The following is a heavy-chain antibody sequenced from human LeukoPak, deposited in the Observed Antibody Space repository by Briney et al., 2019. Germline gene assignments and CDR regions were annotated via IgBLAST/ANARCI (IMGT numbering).Heavy chain of an antibody. J-gene: IGHJ6*02. V-gene: IGHV3-7*01. CDR2: IKQDGSEK. CDR1: GFTFSSYW. Sequence: GGSLRLSCAASGFTFSSYWMSWVRQAPGKGLEWVANIKQDGSEKYYVDSVKGRFTISRDNAKNSVYLQMNSLRAEDTAVYYCARDGSGIAYYYYGMDVWGQGTTVTVSS. D-gene: IGHD6-13*01. CDR3: ARDGSGIAYYYYGMDV.